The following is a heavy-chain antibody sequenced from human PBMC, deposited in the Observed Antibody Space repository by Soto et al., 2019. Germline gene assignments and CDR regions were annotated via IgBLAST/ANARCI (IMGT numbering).Heavy chain of an antibody. CDR1: GFSISSYY. Sequence: SETLSLTCTVSGFSISSYYWSWIRQPPGKGLEWIGYVSYSGNTNYNPSHKSRATISVDTSRNQFSLKMNSVTAADTAVYYCARSSLAATGKPYYFDNWGQGTLVTVSS. D-gene: IGHD6-6*01. CDR3: ARSSLAATGKPYYFDN. V-gene: IGHV4-59*01. J-gene: IGHJ4*02. CDR2: VSYSGNT.